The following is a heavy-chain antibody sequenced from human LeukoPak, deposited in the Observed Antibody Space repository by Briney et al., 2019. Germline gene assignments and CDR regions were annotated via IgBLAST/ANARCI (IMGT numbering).Heavy chain of an antibody. CDR2: IYHSGST. V-gene: IGHV4-30-2*01. CDR1: GGSISSGGYS. D-gene: IGHD3-9*01. CDR3: AREGYDILTGYTAYFDY. J-gene: IGHJ4*02. Sequence: SQTLSLTCAVSGGSISSGGYSWSWIRQPPGKGLEWIGYIYHSGSTYYNPSLKSRVTISVDRSKNQFSLKLSSVTAADTAVYYRAREGYDILTGYTAYFDYWGQGTLVTVSS.